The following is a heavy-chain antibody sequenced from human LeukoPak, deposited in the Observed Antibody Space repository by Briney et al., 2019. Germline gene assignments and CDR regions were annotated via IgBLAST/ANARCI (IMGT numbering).Heavy chain of an antibody. V-gene: IGHV1-18*01. CDR1: GYTFTSYG. D-gene: IGHD3-22*01. J-gene: IGHJ4*02. CDR3: ARVTPPTYYYDSSGYWDFDY. CDR2: ISAYNGNT. Sequence: GASVKVSCKASGYTFTSYGISWVRQAPGQGLEWMGWISAYNGNTNYAQKLQGRVTMTTDTSTSTAYMELRSLRSDDTAVYYCARVTPPTYYYDSSGYWDFDYWGQGTLVTVSS.